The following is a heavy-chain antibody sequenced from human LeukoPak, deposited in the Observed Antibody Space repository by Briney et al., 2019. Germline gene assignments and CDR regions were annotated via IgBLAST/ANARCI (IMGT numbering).Heavy chain of an antibody. CDR1: GGSLSGYY. Sequence: SETLSLTCAVYGGSLSGYYWSWIRQPPGKGLEWIGEINHSGNTNYNPSLKSRVTISVDTSKNQFSLRLSSVTAADTAVYYCARGLAAVYWGPHTIDYWGQGTLVTVSS. CDR3: ARGLAAVYWGPHTIDY. CDR2: INHSGNT. J-gene: IGHJ4*02. D-gene: IGHD6-13*01. V-gene: IGHV4-34*01.